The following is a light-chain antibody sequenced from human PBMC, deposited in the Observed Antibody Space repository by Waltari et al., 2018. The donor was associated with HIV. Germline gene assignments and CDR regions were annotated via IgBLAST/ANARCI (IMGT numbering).Light chain of an antibody. Sequence: QSALTQPASVSGSPGQSITISCTGTSSDVGGSNYVSWYQQHPGKAPKLMIYDVSYRPSGVSNRFSGSKSGNTASLTISGLQADDEADYYCSSYTSSSTLYVVFGGGTKLTVL. CDR3: SSYTSSSTLYVV. CDR2: DVS. CDR1: SSDVGGSNY. J-gene: IGLJ2*01. V-gene: IGLV2-14*01.